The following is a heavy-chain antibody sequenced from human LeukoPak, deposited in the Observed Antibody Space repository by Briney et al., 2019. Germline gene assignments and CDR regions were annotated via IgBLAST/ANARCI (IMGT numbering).Heavy chain of an antibody. CDR2: IKQDGSEK. D-gene: IGHD6-6*01. J-gene: IGHJ4*02. CDR3: ANAPYSSSPREVDY. V-gene: IGHV3-7*03. Sequence: GGSLRLSCAASGFTFSSYWMSWVRQAPGKGLEWVANIKQDGSEKYYVDSVKGRFTISRDNAKNSLYLQMNSLRAEDTAVYYCANAPYSSSPREVDYWGQGTLVTVSS. CDR1: GFTFSSYW.